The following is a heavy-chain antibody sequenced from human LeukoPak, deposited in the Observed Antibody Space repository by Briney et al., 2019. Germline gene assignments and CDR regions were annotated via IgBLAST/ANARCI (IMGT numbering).Heavy chain of an antibody. J-gene: IGHJ6*02. CDR3: ARGLSNSPYYNLMDV. Sequence: GGSLRLSWAASGFIFSSYVIRWVREAPAKGLEWVSGISGSGGTTSYADSVKGRFTISRDNSKNTVFLQMISLRAEDTAVYYCARGLSNSPYYNLMDVWGQGTTVAVSS. CDR1: GFIFSSYV. CDR2: ISGSGGTT. D-gene: IGHD4/OR15-4a*01. V-gene: IGHV3-23*01.